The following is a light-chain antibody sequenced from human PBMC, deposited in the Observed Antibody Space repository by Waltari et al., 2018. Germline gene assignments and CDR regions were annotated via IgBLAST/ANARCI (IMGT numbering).Light chain of an antibody. V-gene: IGKV3-15*01. CDR3: QQYNDWPRT. CDR2: GAS. J-gene: IGKJ1*01. Sequence: EIVMTQYPATLSVSPGERATLSCRASQSVSSNLAWYQQKHGQSPRLLIYGASTRATGIAARFSVCGSGTEFPLTISSLQSEDFARYYCQQYNDWPRTFGQGTNVEI. CDR1: QSVSSN.